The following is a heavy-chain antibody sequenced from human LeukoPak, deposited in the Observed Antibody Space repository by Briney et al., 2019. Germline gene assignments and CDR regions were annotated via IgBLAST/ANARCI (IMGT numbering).Heavy chain of an antibody. CDR3: ARDAGYSSGWYFPGY. Sequence: ASVKVSCKASGGTFSSYAISWVRQAPGQGLEWMGGIIPIFGTANYAQKFQGRVTITADKSTSTAYMELSSLRSEDTAVYYCARDAGYSSGWYFPGYWGQGTLVTVSS. D-gene: IGHD6-19*01. CDR1: GGTFSSYA. J-gene: IGHJ4*02. CDR2: IIPIFGTA. V-gene: IGHV1-69*06.